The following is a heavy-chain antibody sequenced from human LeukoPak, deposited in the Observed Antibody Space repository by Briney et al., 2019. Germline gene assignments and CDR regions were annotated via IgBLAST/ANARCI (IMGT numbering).Heavy chain of an antibody. D-gene: IGHD5-12*01. CDR1: GGSISSYY. V-gene: IGHV4-59*01. CDR3: ASTKGYSGYEFDY. CDR2: IYYSGST. J-gene: IGHJ4*02. Sequence: PSETLSLTCTVSGGSISSYYWSWIRQPPGKGLEWIGYIYYSGSTNYNPSLKSRVTISVDTSKNQFSLKLSSVTAADTAVYYCASTKGYSGYEFDYWGQGTLVTVSS.